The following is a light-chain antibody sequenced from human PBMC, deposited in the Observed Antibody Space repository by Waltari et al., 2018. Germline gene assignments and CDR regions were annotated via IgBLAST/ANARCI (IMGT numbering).Light chain of an antibody. CDR3: QHFGSSRWT. CDR2: AAS. Sequence: EMVLTQSPGTLSLSPGERATLSCRASQTLTDNYLGWYQQKPGQPPRLLIYAASHRATGIPDRFSGSGSGTDFTLTITRLEPEDFAVFYCQHFGSSRWTFGQGTKVEIK. V-gene: IGKV3-20*01. CDR1: QTLTDNY. J-gene: IGKJ1*01.